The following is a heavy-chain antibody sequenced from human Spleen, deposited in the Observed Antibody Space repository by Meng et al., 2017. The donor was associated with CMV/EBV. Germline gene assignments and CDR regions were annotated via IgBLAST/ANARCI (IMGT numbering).Heavy chain of an antibody. CDR2: LYRPGGLT. CDR3: VVRDYHNDN. D-gene: IGHD3-10*01. CDR1: GFTFSTYA. Sequence: GGSLRLSCEGSGFTFSTYAMSWVRQAPGKGLEWVSVLYRPGGLTYYTDSVKGRSTISRDNSKNTLYLQMNRLRAEDTAVYYCVVRDYHNDNWGLGRLVTVSS. V-gene: IGHV3-23*03. J-gene: IGHJ4*02.